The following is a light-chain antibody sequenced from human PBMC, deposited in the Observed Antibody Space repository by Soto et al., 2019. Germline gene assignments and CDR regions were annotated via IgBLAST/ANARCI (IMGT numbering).Light chain of an antibody. CDR3: SSYAGSNIFYV. CDR2: EVS. Sequence: QSALTQPPSASGSPGQSVTISCTGTSSDVGGYNYVYWYQQHPGKAPKLMIYEVSKRPSGVPDRFSGSKSGNTASLTVSGLQAEDEADYYCSSYAGSNIFYVFGTGTKVTVL. V-gene: IGLV2-8*01. J-gene: IGLJ1*01. CDR1: SSDVGGYNY.